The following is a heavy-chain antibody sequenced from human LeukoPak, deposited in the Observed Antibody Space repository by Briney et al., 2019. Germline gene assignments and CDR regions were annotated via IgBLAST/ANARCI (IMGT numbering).Heavy chain of an antibody. D-gene: IGHD1-26*01. CDR2: ISSSSSYI. CDR1: GFTFGSYS. V-gene: IGHV3-21*01. J-gene: IGHJ3*02. Sequence: GGSLMLSCAASGFTFGSYSMNWVRQAPGKGLEWVSSISSSSSYIYYADSVKGRFTISRDNAKNSLYLQMNSLRAEDTAVYYCARGKGGSYRGYAFDIWGQGTMVTVSS. CDR3: ARGKGGSYRGYAFDI.